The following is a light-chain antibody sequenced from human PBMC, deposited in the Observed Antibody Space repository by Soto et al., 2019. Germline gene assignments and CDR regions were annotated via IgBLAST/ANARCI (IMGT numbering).Light chain of an antibody. CDR2: DAS. CDR3: QQYNSFSWT. Sequence: DIHMTQSPSTLSASLGDIVTITCRASQSITIWLAWYQQKPGKAPKLLIYDASSLEGGVPSRFSGSGSGTEFTLTISGLQPDDFATYYCQQYNSFSWTFGQGTKVDIK. J-gene: IGKJ1*01. V-gene: IGKV1-5*01. CDR1: QSITIW.